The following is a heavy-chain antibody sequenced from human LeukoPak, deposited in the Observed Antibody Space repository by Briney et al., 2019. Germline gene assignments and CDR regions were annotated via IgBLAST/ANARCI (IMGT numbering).Heavy chain of an antibody. D-gene: IGHD4/OR15-4a*01. V-gene: IGHV3-21*01. CDR2: ISSSSSYI. CDR1: GFTFSSYS. Sequence: GGSLRLSCAASGFTFSSYSMNWVRQAPGKGLEWVSSISSSSSYIYYADSVKGRFTISRDNAKKSLYLQMNSLRAEDTAVYYCARDRGTMVVAMDYWGQGTLVTVSS. CDR3: ARDRGTMVVAMDY. J-gene: IGHJ4*02.